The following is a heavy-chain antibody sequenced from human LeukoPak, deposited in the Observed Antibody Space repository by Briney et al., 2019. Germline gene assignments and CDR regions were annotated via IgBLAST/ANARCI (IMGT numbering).Heavy chain of an antibody. Sequence: GSLRLSCAASGFTFSSYSMNWVRQAPGKGLEWVSSISSSSSYIYYADSVKGRFTISRDNAKNSLYLQMNSLRAEDTAVYYCARDLSYSSAPLPFYYFDYWGQGTLVTVSS. J-gene: IGHJ4*02. V-gene: IGHV3-21*01. CDR2: ISSSSSYI. D-gene: IGHD6-19*01. CDR1: GFTFSSYS. CDR3: ARDLSYSSAPLPFYYFDY.